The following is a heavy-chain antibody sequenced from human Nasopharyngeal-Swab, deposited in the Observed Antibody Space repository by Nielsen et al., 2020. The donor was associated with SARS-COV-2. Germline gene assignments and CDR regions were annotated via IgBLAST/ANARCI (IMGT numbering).Heavy chain of an antibody. V-gene: IGHV3-74*01. D-gene: IGHD3-22*01. CDR3: ARVLTGTFYYDSSGYPDY. CDR2: INSDGSST. Sequence: VRQAPGKGLVWVSRINSDGSSTSYADSVKGRFTISRDNAKKSLYLQMNSLRAEDTAVYYCARVLTGTFYYDSSGYPDYWGQGTLVTVSS. J-gene: IGHJ4*02.